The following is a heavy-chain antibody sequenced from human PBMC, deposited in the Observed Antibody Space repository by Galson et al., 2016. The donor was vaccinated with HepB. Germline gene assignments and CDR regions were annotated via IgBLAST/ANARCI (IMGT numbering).Heavy chain of an antibody. V-gene: IGHV4-4*01. CDR2: IYHSGST. CDR3: ARVSGVHYYFDY. Sequence: ETLSLTCAVSGGSISSSNWRSWVRQPPGKGLEWIGEIYHSGSTNYNQSLKSRVTISVDKSKTQFSLKLSSVTAADTAVYSCARVSGVHYYFDYWGQGTLVTVSS. J-gene: IGHJ4*02. CDR1: GGSISSSNW. D-gene: IGHD7-27*01.